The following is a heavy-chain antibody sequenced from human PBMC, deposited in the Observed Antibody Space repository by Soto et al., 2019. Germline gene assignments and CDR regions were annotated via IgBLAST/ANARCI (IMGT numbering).Heavy chain of an antibody. Sequence: SETLSLTCDVSGVSISSGNWWSWVRQPPGKGLEWIAEVYNDGSANYHPSLESRATILVDRSKNQFSLRLSSVTAADTGKYYCARLVYDSRLNYLYFDHWGQGTLVTVSS. D-gene: IGHD3-22*01. CDR1: GVSISSGNW. CDR3: ARLVYDSRLNYLYFDH. J-gene: IGHJ4*02. CDR2: VYNDGSA. V-gene: IGHV4-4*02.